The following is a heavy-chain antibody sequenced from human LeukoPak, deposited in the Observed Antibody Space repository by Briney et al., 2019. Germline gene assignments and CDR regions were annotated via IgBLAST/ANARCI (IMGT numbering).Heavy chain of an antibody. CDR2: IFYSGST. V-gene: IGHV4-39*01. CDR3: ARHHYYGSGSPNWFDP. D-gene: IGHD3-10*01. Sequence: SETLSLTCTVSGGSISCTSCYWGWIRQPPGKGLEWIGSIFYSGSTYYNPSLNSRVTMSVDASKNQFPLKVNSVTAADTAVYYCARHHYYGSGSPNWFDPWGQGTLVTVSS. CDR1: GGSISCTSCY. J-gene: IGHJ5*02.